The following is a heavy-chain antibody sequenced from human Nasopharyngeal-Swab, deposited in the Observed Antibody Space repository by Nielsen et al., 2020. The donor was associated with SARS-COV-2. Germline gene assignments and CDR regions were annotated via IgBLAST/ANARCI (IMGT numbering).Heavy chain of an antibody. Sequence: GGSLRLSCAASGFTFSSYGMHWVRQAPGKGLEWVAVISYDGSNKYYADSVKGRFTISRDNSKNTLYLQTNSLRAEDTAVYYCAKDMGIADDSFDYWGQGTLVTVSS. CDR1: GFTFSSYG. D-gene: IGHD6-13*01. J-gene: IGHJ4*02. V-gene: IGHV3-30*18. CDR3: AKDMGIADDSFDY. CDR2: ISYDGSNK.